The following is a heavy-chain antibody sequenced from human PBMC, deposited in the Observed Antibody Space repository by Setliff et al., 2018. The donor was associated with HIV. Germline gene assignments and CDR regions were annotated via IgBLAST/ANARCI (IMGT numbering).Heavy chain of an antibody. CDR1: GYRFIGHY. J-gene: IGHJ4*01. CDR2: INPETGDP. V-gene: IGHV1-2*02. CDR3: ATGILSDLDY. Sequence: ASVKVSCKTSGYRFIGHYLHWVRLAPGQGPEWVGWINPETGDPNYAQKFRGRVLMTRDTSITTAFLHVARLTSDDTAIYYCATGILSDLDYWGQGTLVTVSS.